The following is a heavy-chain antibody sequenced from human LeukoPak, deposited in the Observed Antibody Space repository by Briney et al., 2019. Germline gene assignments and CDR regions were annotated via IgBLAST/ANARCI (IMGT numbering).Heavy chain of an antibody. CDR2: IWYDGSNK. CDR1: GFTFSSYG. Sequence: PGGSLRLSCAASGFTFSSYGMHWVRQAPGKGLEWVAVIWYDGSNKYYADSVKGRFTISRDNSKNTLYLQMNSLRAEDTAVYYCAKAPYYDILTGYHMRYWGQGTLVTASS. CDR3: AKAPYYDILTGYHMRY. D-gene: IGHD3-9*01. V-gene: IGHV3-33*06. J-gene: IGHJ4*02.